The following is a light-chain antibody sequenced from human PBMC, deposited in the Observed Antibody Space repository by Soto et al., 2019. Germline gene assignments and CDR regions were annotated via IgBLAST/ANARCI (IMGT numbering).Light chain of an antibody. CDR2: KAS. Sequence: DIHMTQSPSTLYASVGDRVTITCRASKSISRWLAWYQQNPGQAPKFLIYKASRLQSGVPSRFRGSGYGTEFTLTISSLQPDDFAKSYCQQYNIYPLTFGQGPKQQIK. J-gene: IGKJ2*01. CDR1: KSISRW. V-gene: IGKV1-5*03. CDR3: QQYNIYPLT.